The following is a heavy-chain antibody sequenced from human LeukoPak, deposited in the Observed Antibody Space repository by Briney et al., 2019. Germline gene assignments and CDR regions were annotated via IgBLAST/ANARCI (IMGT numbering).Heavy chain of an antibody. CDR3: AKEGRSLQTY. CDR1: GFMFSSNW. J-gene: IGHJ4*02. CDR2: IKEDGTET. Sequence: GGSLRLSCAASGFMFSSNWMSWVRLAPGKGLKWVANIKEDGTETYYVDSVKGRFTISRDNAKNSLYLQMNSLRVEDAAVYYCAKEGRSLQTYWGQGTLVTVSS. V-gene: IGHV3-7*03. D-gene: IGHD5-24*01.